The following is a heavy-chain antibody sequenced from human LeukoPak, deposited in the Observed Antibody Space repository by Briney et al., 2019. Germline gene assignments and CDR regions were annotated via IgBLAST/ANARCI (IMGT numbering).Heavy chain of an antibody. CDR1: GFTVSYNY. V-gene: IGHV3-53*01. CDR2: IYSGGDT. J-gene: IGHJ5*02. CDR3: TTDRRGDYGDNYSDP. Sequence: PGGSLRLSCTASGFTVSYNYMTWVRQAPGEGLEWVSIIYSGGDTYYADSVKGRFTISRDNSKNTLYLQMNNLRAEDTAMYYCTTDRRGDYGDNYSDPWGQGSLVTVSS. D-gene: IGHD4-17*01.